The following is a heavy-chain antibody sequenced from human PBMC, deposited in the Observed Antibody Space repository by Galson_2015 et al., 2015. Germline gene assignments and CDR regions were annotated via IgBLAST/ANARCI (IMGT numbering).Heavy chain of an antibody. CDR2: IYPGDSDT. D-gene: IGHD2/OR15-2a*01. Sequence: QSGAEAKKPGESLLISCRGSGSSFTSYWIGRVRQMPGKGLEWMGIIYPGDSDTRYSPSFQGQVTISADKSISTAYLQWSSLKASDTAMYYCARQIVACAFDSWGQGTLVTVSS. J-gene: IGHJ4*02. V-gene: IGHV5-51*01. CDR1: GSSFTSYW. CDR3: ARQIVACAFDS.